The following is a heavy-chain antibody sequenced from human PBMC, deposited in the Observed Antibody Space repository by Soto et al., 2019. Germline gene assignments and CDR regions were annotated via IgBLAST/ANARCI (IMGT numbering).Heavy chain of an antibody. CDR3: ARDGHNTNDGDH. J-gene: IGHJ5*02. V-gene: IGHV3-7*01. D-gene: IGHD1-20*01. CDR2: INKDGSEK. Sequence: EVQLVESGGVLVQPGGSLRLSCVASGFTSGDYWMNWVRQAPGKGLEWVAIINKDGSEKFYLDSVKGRFAMTRDNAKNTLFQQMNSLRAEDTALYYCARDGHNTNDGDHWGQGTLVTVSS. CDR1: GFTSGDYW.